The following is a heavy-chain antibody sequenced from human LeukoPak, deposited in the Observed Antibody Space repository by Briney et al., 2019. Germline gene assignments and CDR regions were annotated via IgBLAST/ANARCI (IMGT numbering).Heavy chain of an antibody. CDR3: ARVGVEWELPDDAFDI. CDR1: GYTFTGYY. Sequence: ASVKVSCKASGYTFTGYYMHWVRQAPGQGLEWMGWINPNSGGTNYAQKFQGRVTMTRDTSISTAYMELSRLRSDDTAVYYCARVGVEWELPDDAFDIWGQGTMVTVSS. D-gene: IGHD1-26*01. V-gene: IGHV1-2*02. CDR2: INPNSGGT. J-gene: IGHJ3*02.